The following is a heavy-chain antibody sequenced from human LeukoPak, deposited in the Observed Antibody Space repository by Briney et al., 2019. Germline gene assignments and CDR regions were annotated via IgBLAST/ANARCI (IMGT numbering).Heavy chain of an antibody. D-gene: IGHD2-2*01. CDR1: GFTFSSYA. Sequence: GGSLRLSCAASGFTFSSYAMSWVRQAPGTGLEWVANIKPDGSKEYYVDSVKGRFTISRDNAKNSLYLQMNSLRAEDTAVYYCARDRTSGYRLPVDYWGQGTLVTVSS. J-gene: IGHJ4*02. V-gene: IGHV3-7*01. CDR3: ARDRTSGYRLPVDY. CDR2: IKPDGSKE.